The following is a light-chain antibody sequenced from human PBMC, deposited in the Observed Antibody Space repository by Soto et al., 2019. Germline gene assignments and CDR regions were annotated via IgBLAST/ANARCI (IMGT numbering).Light chain of an antibody. CDR1: QSVSSSY. J-gene: IGKJ3*01. V-gene: IGKV3-20*01. CDR2: GAS. CDR3: QQYGSSPWGFT. Sequence: EIVLTQSPGTLSLSPGERATLSCRASQSVSSSYLAWYQQKPGQAPRLLIYGASSRATGIPDRFSGSGSGTDLTLTISRLEPEDFAVYYCQQYGSSPWGFTFGPGTKVDIK.